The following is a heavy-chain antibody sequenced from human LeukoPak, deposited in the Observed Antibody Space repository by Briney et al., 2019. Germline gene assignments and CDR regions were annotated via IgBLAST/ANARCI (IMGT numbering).Heavy chain of an antibody. V-gene: IGHV3-7*05. CDR1: GLTFSSYW. J-gene: IGHJ4*02. Sequence: GESLRLSCAASGLTFSSYWMSWVRQAPGKGLEWVANIKQDGSEKYYVDSVKGRFTISRDNAKNSLYLQMNSLRAEDTAVYYCARRKGEVSGSWFIRFDFWGQGTLVTVSS. CDR2: IKQDGSEK. D-gene: IGHD6-13*01. CDR3: ARRKGEVSGSWFIRFDF.